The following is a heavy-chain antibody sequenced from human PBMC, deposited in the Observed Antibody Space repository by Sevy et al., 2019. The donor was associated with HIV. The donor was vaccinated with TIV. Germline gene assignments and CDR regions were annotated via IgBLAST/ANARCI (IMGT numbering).Heavy chain of an antibody. Sequence: ASVKVSCKASGYTFTSYAMHWVRQAPGQRLEWMGWINAGNGNTKYSQKFQGRVTITRDTSVSTAYMELSSLRSEDTAVYYCARGCEPAAMLDFDYWGQGTLVTVSS. CDR3: ARGCEPAAMLDFDY. CDR2: INAGNGNT. V-gene: IGHV1-3*01. D-gene: IGHD2-2*01. CDR1: GYTFTSYA. J-gene: IGHJ4*02.